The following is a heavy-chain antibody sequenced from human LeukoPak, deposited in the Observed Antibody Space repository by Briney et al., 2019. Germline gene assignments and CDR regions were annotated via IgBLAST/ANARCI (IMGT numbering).Heavy chain of an antibody. D-gene: IGHD2-21*01. J-gene: IGHJ4*02. CDR1: GLSFNNYW. V-gene: IGHV3-74*01. CDR3: ARDLQADCV. CDR2: INSDGTMT. Sequence: PGGSLRLSCTASGLSFNNYWVHWVRQAPGKGLVWVSRINSDGTMTNYANSVKGRFTISRDNAKSTVYLQMSSLSAEDTAVYYCARDLQADCVRGQGTLVTVSS.